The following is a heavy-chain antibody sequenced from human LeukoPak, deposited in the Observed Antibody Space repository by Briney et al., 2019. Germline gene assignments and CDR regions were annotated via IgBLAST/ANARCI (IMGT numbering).Heavy chain of an antibody. CDR3: ARSQRPEYYYYYGMDV. Sequence: GESLKISCKGSGYSFTSYWIGWVRQMPGKGLEWMGIIYPGDSDTRYSPSFQGQVTTSADKSISTAYLQWSSLKASDTAMYYCARSQRPEYYYYYGMDVWGQGTTVTVSS. V-gene: IGHV5-51*01. J-gene: IGHJ6*02. D-gene: IGHD1-14*01. CDR2: IYPGDSDT. CDR1: GYSFTSYW.